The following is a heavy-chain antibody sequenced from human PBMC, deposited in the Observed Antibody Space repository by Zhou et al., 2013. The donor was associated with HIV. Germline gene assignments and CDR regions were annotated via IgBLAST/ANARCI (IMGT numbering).Heavy chain of an antibody. Sequence: QVQLQESGPGLMKPSETLSLTCTVSGGSVSAYYWSWLRQPAGKELEWIGRIYHSGSFNYNPSLQSRVAMSIDTPNNHFSLRLTSVTAADTAPYYCARDRGPRSFDSWGPGTLVTVSS. CDR3: ARDRGPRSFDS. J-gene: IGHJ4*02. CDR1: GGSVSAYY. D-gene: IGHD3-10*01. CDR2: IYHSGSF. V-gene: IGHV4-4*07.